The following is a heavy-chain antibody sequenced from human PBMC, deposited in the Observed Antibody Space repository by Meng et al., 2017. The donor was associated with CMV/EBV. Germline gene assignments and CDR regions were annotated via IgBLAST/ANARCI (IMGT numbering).Heavy chain of an antibody. CDR3: AGEDYYGSGSYKG. J-gene: IGHJ4*02. CDR2: INPNSGGT. D-gene: IGHD3-10*01. Sequence: ASVKVSCKASGYTFTSYDINWVRQATGQGLEWMGWINPNSGGTKYAQKFQGRVTMTRDTSISTAYMELSRLRSDDTAVYYCAGEDYYGSGSYKGWGQGTLVTVSS. V-gene: IGHV1-2*02. CDR1: GYTFTSYD.